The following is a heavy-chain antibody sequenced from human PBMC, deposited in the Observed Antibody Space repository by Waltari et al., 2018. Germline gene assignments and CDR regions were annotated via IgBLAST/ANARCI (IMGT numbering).Heavy chain of an antibody. D-gene: IGHD6-13*01. CDR3: ARHAYSSSWYWYFDL. CDR2: VYRSGST. Sequence: QVQLQESGPGLMKPSETLSTTSSVPGDPISSYYRSWIRQPAGKGMGWIGGVYRSGSTNHNPSLKSRVTMSIDTSKNQLSLKVHSVTAADTAVYYCARHAYSSSWYWYFDLWGRGTLVTVSS. V-gene: IGHV4-4*07. CDR1: GDPISSYY. J-gene: IGHJ2*01.